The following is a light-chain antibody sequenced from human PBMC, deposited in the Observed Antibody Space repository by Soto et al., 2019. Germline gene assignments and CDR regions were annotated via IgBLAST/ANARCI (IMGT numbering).Light chain of an antibody. CDR2: DVS. Sequence: VLTQHASGSGSHGQSSTISCTENSSDVGGYNYVSWYQQHPGKAPKLMIYDVSNRPSGVSNRFSGSKSGNTASLTISGLQAEDEADYYCSSYTSSSTLYVFGTGTKVTVL. J-gene: IGLJ1*01. CDR3: SSYTSSSTLYV. CDR1: SSDVGGYNY. V-gene: IGLV2-14*01.